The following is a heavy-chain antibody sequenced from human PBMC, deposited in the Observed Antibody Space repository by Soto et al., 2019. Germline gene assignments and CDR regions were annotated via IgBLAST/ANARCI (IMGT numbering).Heavy chain of an antibody. CDR1: GFTFSSYA. J-gene: IGHJ4*02. CDR3: AKDLSLYGDYDSSDY. Sequence: PGGSLRLSCAASGFTFSSYAMSWVRQAPGKGLEWVSAISGSGGSTYYADSVKGRFTISRDNSKNTLYLQMNSLRAEDTAVYYCAKDLSLYGDYDSSDYWGQGTLVTVSS. D-gene: IGHD4-17*01. CDR2: ISGSGGST. V-gene: IGHV3-23*01.